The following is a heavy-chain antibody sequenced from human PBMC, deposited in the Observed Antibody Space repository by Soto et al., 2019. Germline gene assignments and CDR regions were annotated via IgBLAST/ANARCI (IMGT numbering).Heavy chain of an antibody. CDR3: ARGSIAVAATNWLDP. V-gene: IGHV3-48*01. Sequence: GGSLRLSCAASGFTFSSYSMNWVRQAPGKGLEWVSYISSSSSTIYYADSVKGRFTISRDNAKNSLYLQMNSLRAEDTAVYYCARGSIAVAATNWLDPWGQGTLVTVSS. CDR1: GFTFSSYS. CDR2: ISSSSSTI. D-gene: IGHD6-19*01. J-gene: IGHJ5*02.